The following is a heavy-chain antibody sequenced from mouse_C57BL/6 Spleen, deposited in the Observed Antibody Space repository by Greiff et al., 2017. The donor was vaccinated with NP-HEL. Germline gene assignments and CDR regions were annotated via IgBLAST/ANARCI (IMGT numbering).Heavy chain of an antibody. CDR1: GFSLTSYG. CDR2: IWSGGST. CDR3: ARGKAPFAY. J-gene: IGHJ3*01. Sequence: VKLQESGPGLVQPSQSLSITCTVSGFSLTSYGVHWVRQSPGKGLEWLGVIWSGGSTDYNAAFISRLSISKDNSKSQVFFKMNSLQADDTAIYYCARGKAPFAYWGQGTLVTVSA. V-gene: IGHV2-2*01.